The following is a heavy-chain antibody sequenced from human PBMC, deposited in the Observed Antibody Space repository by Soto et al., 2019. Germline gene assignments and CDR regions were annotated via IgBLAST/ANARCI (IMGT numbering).Heavy chain of an antibody. V-gene: IGHV4-59*01. J-gene: IGHJ5*02. CDR3: ARDVGYCISTSCYSWFDP. D-gene: IGHD2-2*02. Sequence: QVQLQESGPGLVKPSETLSLTCTVSGGSISSYYWSWIRQPPGKGLEWIGYIYYSGSTNYNPSLKRLVTISVDTSKNHFSLKLSSVTAADTAVYYCARDVGYCISTSCYSWFDPWGQGTLVTVSS. CDR1: GGSISSYY. CDR2: IYYSGST.